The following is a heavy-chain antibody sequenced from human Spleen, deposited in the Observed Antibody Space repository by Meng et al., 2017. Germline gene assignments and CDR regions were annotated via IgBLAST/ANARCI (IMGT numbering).Heavy chain of an antibody. J-gene: IGHJ4*02. CDR1: VGSFGGYY. Sequence: VQLQEGGAVWFGHSGTLPLPFAVYVGSFGGYYWSWIRQPPGKGLEWIGEIKHSVSTNDNPSLKSRVTISVDTSKNQFSLKLSSVTAADTAVYYCARGSYVWGSYRYRRGWYYWGQGTLVTVSS. CDR3: ARGSYVWGSYRYRRGWYY. V-gene: IGHV4-34*01. CDR2: IKHSVST. D-gene: IGHD3-16*02.